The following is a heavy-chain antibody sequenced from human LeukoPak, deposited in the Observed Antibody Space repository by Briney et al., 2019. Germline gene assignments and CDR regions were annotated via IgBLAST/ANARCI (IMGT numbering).Heavy chain of an antibody. J-gene: IGHJ5*02. V-gene: IGHV1-8*01. CDR3: ARRKITGIGFDP. CDR1: GYTFTSYD. Sequence: ASVKVSCKASGYTFTSYDINWVRQATGQGLEWMGWMNPNSGNTGYAQKFQGRVAMTRNTSISTAYMELSSLRSEDTAVCYCARRKITGIGFDPWGQGTLVTVSS. CDR2: MNPNSGNT. D-gene: IGHD3-10*01.